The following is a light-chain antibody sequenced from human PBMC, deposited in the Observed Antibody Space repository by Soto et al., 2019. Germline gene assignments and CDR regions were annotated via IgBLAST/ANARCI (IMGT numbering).Light chain of an antibody. CDR1: NIGSKS. V-gene: IGLV3-21*04. J-gene: IGLJ3*02. Sequence: SYELTQPPSVSVALGKTARITCGGNNIGSKSVHWYQQKPGHAPVVVIYYDSDRPSGIPERFSGSNSGNTATLTISRVEAGDEADYYCQVWDSSSDHVVFGGGTKLNVL. CDR2: YDS. CDR3: QVWDSSSDHVV.